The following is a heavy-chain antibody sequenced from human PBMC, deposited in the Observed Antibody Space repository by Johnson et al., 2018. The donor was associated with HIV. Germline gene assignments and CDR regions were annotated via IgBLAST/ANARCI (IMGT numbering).Heavy chain of an antibody. CDR3: ARVLRLPRLGAFDI. V-gene: IGHV3-11*04. D-gene: IGHD5-12*01. CDR1: GFTFSDYY. Sequence: VQLVESGGALVKPGGSLRLSCAASGFTFSDYYMSWIRQAPGTGLEWVSDISSRGSIIYYADSVKGRFTISRDNAKNSLYLQMNSLRAEDTAVYYCARVLRLPRLGAFDIWGQGTMVTVSS. CDR2: ISSRGSII. J-gene: IGHJ3*02.